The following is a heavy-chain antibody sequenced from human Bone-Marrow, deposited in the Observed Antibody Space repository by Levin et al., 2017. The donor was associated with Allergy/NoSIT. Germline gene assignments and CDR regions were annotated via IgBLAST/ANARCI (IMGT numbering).Heavy chain of an antibody. CDR3: ARQGPAVATSLRAFDI. V-gene: IGHV4-39*01. CDR1: GGSISSSSYY. Sequence: SQTLSLTCTVSGGSISSSSYYWGWIRQPPGKGLEWIGSIYYSGSTYYNPSLKSRVTISVDTSKNQFSLKLSSVTAADTAVYYCARQGPAVATSLRAFDIWGQGTMVTVSS. CDR2: IYYSGST. D-gene: IGHD5-12*01. J-gene: IGHJ3*02.